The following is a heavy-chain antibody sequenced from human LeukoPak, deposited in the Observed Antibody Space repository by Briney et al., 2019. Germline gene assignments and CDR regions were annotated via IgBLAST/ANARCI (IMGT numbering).Heavy chain of an antibody. CDR3: ASGPWELDY. CDR1: GGSIGTFD. D-gene: IGHD1-26*01. V-gene: IGHV4-4*08. CDR2: INAGGTT. Sequence: SETLSLTCTVSGGSIGTFDWAWIRQPPGKGLEWIGYINAGGTTYYSPSLKSRVTLSVDASRKHLSLIVSTVTAADTAVYFCASGPWELDYWGRGTLVTVSS. J-gene: IGHJ4*02.